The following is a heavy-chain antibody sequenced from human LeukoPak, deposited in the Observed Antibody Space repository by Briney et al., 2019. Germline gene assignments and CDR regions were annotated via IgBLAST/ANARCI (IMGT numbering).Heavy chain of an antibody. J-gene: IGHJ6*02. Sequence: GGSLRLSCAASGFTFSSYSRNWVRQAPGKGLEWVSSISSSSNYIYYADSVKGRFTISRDNAKNSLYLQMNSLRAEDTAVYYCARGESSGGYGMDVWGQGTTVTVSS. CDR2: ISSSSNYI. D-gene: IGHD3-22*01. V-gene: IGHV3-21*01. CDR3: ARGESSGGYGMDV. CDR1: GFTFSSYS.